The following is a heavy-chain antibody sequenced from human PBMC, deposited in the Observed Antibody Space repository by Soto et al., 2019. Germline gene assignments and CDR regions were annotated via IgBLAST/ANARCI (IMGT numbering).Heavy chain of an antibody. Sequence: PSETLSLTCTVSGGPIDSGDYYWSWIRQPPGKGLEWIGYVYYSGTTNYNPFIKSRVTLSLDKSKKHFSLKMNSVTAADTAVYYCGRDVFDPPNYFAPGGQGTLVTFS. CDR1: GGPIDSGDYY. CDR2: VYYSGTT. V-gene: IGHV4-61*08. CDR3: GRDVFDPPNYFAP. D-gene: IGHD4-4*01. J-gene: IGHJ5*02.